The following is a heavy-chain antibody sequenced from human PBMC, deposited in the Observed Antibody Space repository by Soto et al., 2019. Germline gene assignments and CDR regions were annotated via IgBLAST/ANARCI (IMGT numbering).Heavy chain of an antibody. J-gene: IGHJ6*02. CDR3: ARGGDSSGPTGFYGMDV. Sequence: AVKVSGTASGCTVSVYGISSVRHSPGQGLEWMGWISAYNGDTNYAQKIQGRCTMTTDTSTSTAYMELRSLRSDETAVYYCARGGDSSGPTGFYGMDVWGQGAQVTVSS. CDR1: GCTVSVYG. D-gene: IGHD3-22*01. CDR2: ISAYNGDT. V-gene: IGHV1-18*04.